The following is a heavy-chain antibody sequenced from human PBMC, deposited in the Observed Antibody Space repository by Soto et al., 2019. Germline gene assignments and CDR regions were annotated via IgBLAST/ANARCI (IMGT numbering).Heavy chain of an antibody. CDR2: IWHDGSDK. CDR1: GFRFGVYT. J-gene: IGHJ4*02. D-gene: IGHD3-22*01. CDR3: ARLEYDSSCYYSHFDY. Sequence: QVQLMESGGGVVQPATSLRLSCAGSGFRFGVYTMHWVRQAPGKGLEWVAVIWHDGSDKYYAYSVKGRFTISRDNSKNTLYLHIYSLRAEDTAVYYCARLEYDSSCYYSHFDYWGRGTLVTVS. V-gene: IGHV3-33*01.